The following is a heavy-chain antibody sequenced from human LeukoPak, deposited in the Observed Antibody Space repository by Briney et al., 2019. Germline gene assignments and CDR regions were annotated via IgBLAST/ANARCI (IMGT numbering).Heavy chain of an antibody. V-gene: IGHV3-33*01. CDR1: GFTFSSYG. J-gene: IGHJ3*02. Sequence: GGSLRLSCAASGFTFSSYGMHWVRQAPGKGLEWVAVIWYDGSNKYYADSVKGRFTISRDNSKNTLYLQMNSLRAEDTAVYYCARGPKSVTHAFDIWGQGTMVTVSS. CDR3: ARGPKSVTHAFDI. CDR2: IWYDGSNK. D-gene: IGHD2-21*02.